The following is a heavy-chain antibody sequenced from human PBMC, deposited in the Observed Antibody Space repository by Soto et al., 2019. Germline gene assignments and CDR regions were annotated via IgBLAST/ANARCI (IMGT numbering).Heavy chain of an antibody. CDR1: GFTFSSYA. CDR2: ISYDGSNK. Sequence: QVQLVESGGGVVQPGRSLRLSCAASGFTFSSYAMHWVRQAPGKGLEWVAVISYDGSNKYYADSVKDRFTISRDNSKNTLYLQMNSLRAEDTAVYYCARGGVGATQLDYWGQGTLVTVSS. CDR3: ARGGVGATQLDY. J-gene: IGHJ4*02. D-gene: IGHD1-26*01. V-gene: IGHV3-30-3*01.